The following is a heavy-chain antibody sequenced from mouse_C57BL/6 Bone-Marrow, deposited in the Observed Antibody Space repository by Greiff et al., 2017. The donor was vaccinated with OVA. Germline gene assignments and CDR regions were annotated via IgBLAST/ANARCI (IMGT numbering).Heavy chain of an antibody. Sequence: VKLMESGPELVKPGASVKISRKASGYTFTDYYINWVKQRPGQGLEWIGWIFPGSGSTYYNEKFKGKATLTVDKSSSTAYMLLSSLTSEDSAVYFCARMLTTVADWYFDVWGTGTTVTVSS. V-gene: IGHV1-75*01. D-gene: IGHD1-1*01. J-gene: IGHJ1*03. CDR3: ARMLTTVADWYFDV. CDR2: IFPGSGST. CDR1: GYTFTDYY.